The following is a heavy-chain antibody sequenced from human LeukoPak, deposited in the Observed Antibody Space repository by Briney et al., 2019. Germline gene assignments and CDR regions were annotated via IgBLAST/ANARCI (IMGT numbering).Heavy chain of an antibody. CDR2: IYYSGST. CDR1: GGSISSYY. Sequence: PSETLSLTCTVSGGSISSYYRSWIWQPPGKGLEWIGYIYYSGSTNYNPSLKSRVTISVDTSKNQFSLKLSSVTAADTAVYYCARMYYYDSTPGFDPWGQGALVTVSS. D-gene: IGHD3-22*01. J-gene: IGHJ5*02. V-gene: IGHV4-59*01. CDR3: ARMYYYDSTPGFDP.